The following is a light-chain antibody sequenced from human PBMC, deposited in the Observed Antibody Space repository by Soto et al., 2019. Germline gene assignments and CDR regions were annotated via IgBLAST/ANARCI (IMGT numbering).Light chain of an antibody. Sequence: EIVLTQSPATLSLSPGEIATLSCRASQSVSSYLAWYQQKPGQAPRLLIYDASNRATGIPDRFSGSGSGTDFTLTISRLEPEDFAMYYCLHHGSSLWTFGQGTKVDIK. J-gene: IGKJ1*01. V-gene: IGKV3-20*01. CDR1: QSVSSY. CDR2: DAS. CDR3: LHHGSSLWT.